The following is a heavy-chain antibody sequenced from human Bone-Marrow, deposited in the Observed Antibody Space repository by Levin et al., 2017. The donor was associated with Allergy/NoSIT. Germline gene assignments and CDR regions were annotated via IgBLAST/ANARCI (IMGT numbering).Heavy chain of an antibody. J-gene: IGHJ4*02. CDR2: INPNSGGT. CDR3: ARVSSQLNRTLFDY. D-gene: IGHD1-14*01. CDR1: GYTFTGYY. Sequence: PAASVKVSCKASGYTFTGYYMHWVRQAPGQGLEWMGRINPNSGGTNYAQKFQGRVTMTRDTSISTAYMELSRLRSDDTAVYYCARVSSQLNRTLFDYWGQGTLVTVSS. V-gene: IGHV1-2*06.